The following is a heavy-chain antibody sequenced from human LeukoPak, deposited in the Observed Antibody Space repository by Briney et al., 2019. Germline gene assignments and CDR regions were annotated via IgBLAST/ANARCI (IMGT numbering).Heavy chain of an antibody. D-gene: IGHD4-17*01. CDR1: GFTFSSYA. V-gene: IGHV3-23*01. Sequence: PGASLRLSCAASGFTFSSYAMSWVRQAPGKGLEWVSAISGSGGSTYYADSVKGRFTISRDNSKNTLYLQMNSLRAEDTAVYYCAKAHYGDYGANWFDPWGQGTLVTVSS. CDR2: ISGSGGST. CDR3: AKAHYGDYGANWFDP. J-gene: IGHJ5*02.